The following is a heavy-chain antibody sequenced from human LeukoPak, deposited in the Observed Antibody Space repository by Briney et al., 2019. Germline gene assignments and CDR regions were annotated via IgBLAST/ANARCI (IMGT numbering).Heavy chain of an antibody. J-gene: IGHJ4*02. V-gene: IGHV4-34*01. CDR2: INHSGTT. CDR1: GGSFSGYY. CDR3: ARQVRKKIDY. Sequence: SETLSLTCAVYGGSFSGYYWNWIRQSPGKGLEWIGEINHSGTTNYIASLKSRVTISVDTSKNQFSLKLSSVTAADTAVYYCARQVRKKIDYWGQGTLVTVSS.